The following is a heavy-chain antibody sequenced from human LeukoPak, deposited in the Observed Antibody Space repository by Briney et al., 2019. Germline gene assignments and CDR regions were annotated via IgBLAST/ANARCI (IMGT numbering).Heavy chain of an antibody. Sequence: GGSLRLSCAASGFTFSNYAMSWVRQAPGQGLERVSPIGGSGGGTYYADSVKGRFTISRDNSKNTLYLQMNSLRAEDTAVYYCARGQLWFDYWGQGTLVTVSS. V-gene: IGHV3-23*01. CDR3: ARGQLWFDY. CDR1: GFTFSNYA. CDR2: IGGSGGGT. D-gene: IGHD5-18*01. J-gene: IGHJ5*01.